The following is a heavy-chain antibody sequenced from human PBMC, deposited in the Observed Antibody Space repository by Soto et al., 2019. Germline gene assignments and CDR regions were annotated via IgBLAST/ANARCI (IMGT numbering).Heavy chain of an antibody. D-gene: IGHD3-3*02. CDR2: INPKNGDT. CDR3: AREAGGSYIAAVLLDP. Sequence: QVQVVQSGAEVKQPGASVKVSCKTSGYFFNDYHMHWVRKAPGQGLEWMGWINPKNGDTNYAQKFQDRVTMTRDTSISTVYIELSRLTSDDTAVYYCAREAGGSYIAAVLLDPWGQGTLVTVSS. CDR1: GYFFNDYH. J-gene: IGHJ5*02. V-gene: IGHV1-2*02.